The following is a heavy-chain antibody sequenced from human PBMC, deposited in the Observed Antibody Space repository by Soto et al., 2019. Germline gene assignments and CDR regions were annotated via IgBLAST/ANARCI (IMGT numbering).Heavy chain of an antibody. Sequence: EVQLVESGGGLVQPGGSLSLSCAVSGFTFSRYAMNWVRQDPGKGLEWVAGISNTGTLIRYADSVKGRFTISRDNSKNTLYLQMNRLRTEDTAVYYCAKDWMGLDYFFEFWGQGTLVTVPS. CDR1: GFTFSRYA. V-gene: IGHV3-23*04. J-gene: IGHJ4*02. CDR2: ISNTGTLI. D-gene: IGHD6-19*01. CDR3: AKDWMGLDYFFEF.